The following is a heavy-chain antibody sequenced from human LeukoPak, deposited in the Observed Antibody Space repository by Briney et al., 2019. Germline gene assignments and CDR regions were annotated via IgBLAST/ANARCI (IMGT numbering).Heavy chain of an antibody. V-gene: IGHV4-30-4*01. CDR2: IYYSGST. CDR3: ARGNIVVVPAAPDSYYYYGMDV. J-gene: IGHJ6*02. Sequence: SETLSLTCTVSGGSISSGDYYWSWIRQPPGKGLEWIGYIYYSGSTYYNPSLKSRVTISVDTSKNQFSLKLSSVTAADTAVYYCARGNIVVVPAAPDSYYYYGMDVWGQGTTVTVSS. D-gene: IGHD2-2*01. CDR1: GGSISSGDYY.